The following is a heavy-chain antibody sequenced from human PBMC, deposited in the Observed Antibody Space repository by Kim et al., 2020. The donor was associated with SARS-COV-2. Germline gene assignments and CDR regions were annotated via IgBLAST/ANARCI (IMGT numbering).Heavy chain of an antibody. D-gene: IGHD3-10*01. Sequence: SETLSLTCTVSGGSISSSSYYWGWIRQPPGKGLEWIGSIYYSGSTYYNPSLKSRVTISVDTSKNQFSLKLSSVTAADTAVYYCARLALWFGESDQDGMDVWGRGTTVTVSS. J-gene: IGHJ6*02. CDR3: ARLALWFGESDQDGMDV. CDR2: IYYSGST. V-gene: IGHV4-39*01. CDR1: GGSISSSSYY.